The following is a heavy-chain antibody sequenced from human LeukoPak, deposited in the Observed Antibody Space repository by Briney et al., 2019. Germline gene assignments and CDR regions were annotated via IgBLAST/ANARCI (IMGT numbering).Heavy chain of an antibody. V-gene: IGHV4-4*02. CDR1: GGSITQTNY. Sequence: SGTLSLTCDVSGGSITQTNYWTWVRQPPGKGLEWIGEVNLQGSTNYNPSLMRRVAISVDTSANHVSLQLTSVTAADTAVYYCARASLKRAFDIWGQGTMVTVSS. CDR3: ARASLKRAFDI. J-gene: IGHJ3*02. CDR2: VNLQGST.